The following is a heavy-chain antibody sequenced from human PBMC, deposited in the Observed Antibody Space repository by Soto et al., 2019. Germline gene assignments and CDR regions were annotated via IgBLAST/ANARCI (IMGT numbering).Heavy chain of an antibody. D-gene: IGHD2-2*01. CDR1: GFTFSSYA. V-gene: IGHV3-23*01. CDR3: ASSIVVLPAAHSGLLQSKNYFDY. J-gene: IGHJ4*02. Sequence: GGSLRLSCAASGFTFSSYAMSWVRQAPGKGLEWVSAISGSGGSTYYADSVKGRFTISRDNSKNTLYLQMNSLRAEDTAVYYCASSIVVLPAAHSGLLQSKNYFDYWGQGTLVTVSS. CDR2: ISGSGGST.